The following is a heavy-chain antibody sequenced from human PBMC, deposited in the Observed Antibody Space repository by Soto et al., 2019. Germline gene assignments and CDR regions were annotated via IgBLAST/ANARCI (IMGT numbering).Heavy chain of an antibody. CDR1: CGSISSRSYY. D-gene: IGHD5-18*01. CDR3: ASVDTAMVLDY. V-gene: IGHV4-39*01. J-gene: IGHJ4*02. CDR2: IYYSGST. Sequence: PSEILSLTCTVSCGSISSRSYYWGWIRQPPGKGLEWTGIIYYSGSTFYNPSLKSRVTISVDTSKNQFSLKLSSVTAADTAVYYCASVDTAMVLDYWGQGTLVTVSS.